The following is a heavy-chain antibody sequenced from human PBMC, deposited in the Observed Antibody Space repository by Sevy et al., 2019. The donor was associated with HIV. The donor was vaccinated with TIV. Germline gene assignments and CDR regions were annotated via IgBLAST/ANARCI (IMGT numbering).Heavy chain of an antibody. D-gene: IGHD3-10*01. J-gene: IGHJ6*02. CDR1: GFTFRNFG. V-gene: IGHV3-30*03. CDR3: AREGSGDYYYYGVDV. Sequence: GGSLRLSCVGSGFTFRNFGVHWLRQAPGKGLEWLSVVSYDGSSKYSVDSVKCRFMVSRDNSKNTLYLQMNSLRTEDTAVYYCAREGSGDYYYYGVDVWGQGTTVTVSS. CDR2: VSYDGSSK.